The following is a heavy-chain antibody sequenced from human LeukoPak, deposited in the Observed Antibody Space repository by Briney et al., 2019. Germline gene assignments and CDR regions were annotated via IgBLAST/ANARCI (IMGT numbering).Heavy chain of an antibody. J-gene: IGHJ2*01. CDR3: ARESFKVAGRYQHWFLDL. CDR1: GYTFTIYP. CDR2: INSNTGNP. Sequence: ASVKVSCKASGYTFTIYPINWVRQAPGQGLEWMGWINSNTGNPTYAQGFTGRFVFSVDTSVTTAYLQISSLEAEDTAVYYCARESFKVAGRYQHWFLDLWGRGTLVTVSS. D-gene: IGHD6-19*01. V-gene: IGHV7-4-1*02.